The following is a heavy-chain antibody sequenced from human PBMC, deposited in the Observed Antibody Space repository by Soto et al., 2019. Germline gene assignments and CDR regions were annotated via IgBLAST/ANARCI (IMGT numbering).Heavy chain of an antibody. Sequence: SETLSLTCTVSGGSVSSYYWSWIRQPPGKGLEWIGYIYYSGSTNYNPSLKSRVTISVDTSKNQFSLKLSSVTAADTALYYCARYSTSAPQGFDYWGQGTLVTVSS. V-gene: IGHV4-59*02. CDR3: ARYSTSAPQGFDY. D-gene: IGHD6-6*01. CDR1: GGSVSSYY. J-gene: IGHJ4*02. CDR2: IYYSGST.